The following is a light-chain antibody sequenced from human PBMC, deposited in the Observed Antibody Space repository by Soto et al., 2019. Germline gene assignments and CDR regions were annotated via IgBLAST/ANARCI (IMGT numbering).Light chain of an antibody. CDR3: QQTSSAPFT. Sequence: DLPMTQSPYSLSAAVGDRVTIACRASQNINTYLNWYQQKPGKAPKLLMFDAASLQSGVPSRFSGSGSRTDFTLTITSLQPEDFATYYCQQTSSAPFTFGPGTKVDIK. J-gene: IGKJ3*01. V-gene: IGKV1-39*01. CDR1: QNINTY. CDR2: DAA.